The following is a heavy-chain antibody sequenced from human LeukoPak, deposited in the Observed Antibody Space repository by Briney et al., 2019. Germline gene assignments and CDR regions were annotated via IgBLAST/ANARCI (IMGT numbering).Heavy chain of an antibody. D-gene: IGHD6-19*01. CDR2: LTGSGSST. J-gene: IGHJ4*02. CDR3: AKDRYSSGRVFVY. CDR1: GFTFSSYA. Sequence: PGGALRLSCAACGFTFSSYAMSGVGQAPAKGLEGLSALTGSGSSTYYADSVKGRFTISRDNSMNTLSLQMNSLRAEDTALYYCAKDRYSSGRVFVYWGEGTLVTVSS. V-gene: IGHV3-23*01.